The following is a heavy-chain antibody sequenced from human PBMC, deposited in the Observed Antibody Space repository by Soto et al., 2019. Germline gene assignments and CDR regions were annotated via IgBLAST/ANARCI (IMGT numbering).Heavy chain of an antibody. Sequence: PGESLKISGKGSGYSVTSYWMGWVRQMPGKGLEWMGIIYPGDSDTRYSPSFQGQVTISADKSISTAYLQWSSLKASDTAMYYCAAQVHGDTSMVDYWAQRTPVTISS. V-gene: IGHV5-51*01. CDR3: AAQVHGDTSMVDY. CDR2: IYPGDSDT. CDR1: GYSVTSYW. D-gene: IGHD4-17*01. J-gene: IGHJ4*02.